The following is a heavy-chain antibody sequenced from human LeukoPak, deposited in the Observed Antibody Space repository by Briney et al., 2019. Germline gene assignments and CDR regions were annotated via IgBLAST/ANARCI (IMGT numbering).Heavy chain of an antibody. Sequence: ASVKVSCKASGYTFTGYYMHWVRQAPGQGLEWMGWISAYNGNTNYAQKLQGRVTMTTDTSTSTAYMELRSLRSDDTAVYYCARDKRAAANNWFDPWGQGTLVTVSS. CDR1: GYTFTGYY. D-gene: IGHD2-2*01. CDR3: ARDKRAAANNWFDP. J-gene: IGHJ5*02. V-gene: IGHV1-18*04. CDR2: ISAYNGNT.